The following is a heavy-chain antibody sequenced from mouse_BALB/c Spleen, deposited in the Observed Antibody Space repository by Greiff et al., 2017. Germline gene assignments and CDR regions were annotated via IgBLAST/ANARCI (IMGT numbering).Heavy chain of an antibody. CDR2: ISYSGST. Sequence: EVKLVESGPSLVKPSQTLSLTCSVTGDSITSGYWNWIRKFPGNKLEYMGYISYSGSTYYNPSLKSRISITRDTSKNQYYLQLNSVTTEDTATYYCARYPYGYDAMDYWGQGTSVTVSS. D-gene: IGHD1-1*02. J-gene: IGHJ4*01. CDR1: GDSITSGY. V-gene: IGHV3-8*02. CDR3: ARYPYGYDAMDY.